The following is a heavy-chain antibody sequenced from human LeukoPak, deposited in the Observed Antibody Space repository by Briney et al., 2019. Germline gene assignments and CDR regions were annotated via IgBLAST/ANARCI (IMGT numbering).Heavy chain of an antibody. V-gene: IGHV4-39*07. CDR3: ARTQALDDYVFDY. D-gene: IGHD4-17*01. J-gene: IGHJ4*02. Sequence: PSETLSLTCTVSGGSISSSSYYWGWIRQPPGKGLEWIGSIYYSGSTYYSPSLKSRVTISVDTSKNQFSLKLSSVTAADTAVYYCARTQALDDYVFDYWGQGTLVTVSS. CDR1: GGSISSSSYY. CDR2: IYYSGST.